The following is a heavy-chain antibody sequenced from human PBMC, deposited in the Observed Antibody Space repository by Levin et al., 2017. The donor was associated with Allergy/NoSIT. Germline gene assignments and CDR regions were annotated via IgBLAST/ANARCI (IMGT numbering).Heavy chain of an antibody. Sequence: GESLKISCAASGFNFRAYAMHWVRQAPGKGLEWLAIISFDGTNKYSADSVKGRFTVSRDNSNNTLHLEMHGLRTTDTAVDYCARDGALDTEGSSFDYWGRGTQVTVSS. CDR3: ARDGALDTEGSSFDY. CDR1: GFNFRAYA. V-gene: IGHV3-30*04. J-gene: IGHJ4*02. D-gene: IGHD1-1*01. CDR2: ISFDGTNK.